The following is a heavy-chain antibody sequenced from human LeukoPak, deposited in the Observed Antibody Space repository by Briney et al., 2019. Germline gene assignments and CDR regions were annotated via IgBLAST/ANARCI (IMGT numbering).Heavy chain of an antibody. Sequence: PGGSLRLSCAASGFTFSSYSMNWVRQAPGKGLEWVSSISSSSSYIYYADSVKGRFTISRDIAKNSLYLRMNSLRAEDTAVYYCARGNYDFWSGNHAFDIWGQGTMVTVSS. CDR2: ISSSSSYI. CDR3: ARGNYDFWSGNHAFDI. D-gene: IGHD3-3*01. J-gene: IGHJ3*02. CDR1: GFTFSSYS. V-gene: IGHV3-21*01.